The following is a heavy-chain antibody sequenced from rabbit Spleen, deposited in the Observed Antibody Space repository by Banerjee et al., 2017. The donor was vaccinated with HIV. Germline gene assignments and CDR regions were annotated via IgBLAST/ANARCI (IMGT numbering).Heavy chain of an antibody. J-gene: IGHJ4*01. Sequence: QEQLVESGGGLVKPEGSLKLSCTATGFSFSNKAVMCWVRQAPGKGLEWIACINAVTGKAVYASWAKGRFTFSKTSSTTVTLQMTSLTVADTATYFCVRDVGYDDDSEKGYFNLWGQGTLVTVS. V-gene: IGHV1S45*01. CDR3: VRDVGYDDDSEKGYFNL. D-gene: IGHD2-1*01. CDR1: GFSFSNKAV. CDR2: INAVTGKA.